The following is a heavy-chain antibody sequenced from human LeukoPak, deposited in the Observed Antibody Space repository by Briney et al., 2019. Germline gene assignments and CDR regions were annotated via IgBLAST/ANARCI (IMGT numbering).Heavy chain of an antibody. CDR1: GASFSGFY. CDR3: ARRIADFWSGYRQPYTWFDP. D-gene: IGHD3-3*01. Sequence: SETLSLTCAVYGASFSGFYCGWIRQPPGNGLERIGTTYHSGSTYYNPSLKSRVTISVDTAKNQFHLKLSSVTAADTAVYYCARRIADFWSGYRQPYTWFDPWGKGTLVTVSS. J-gene: IGHJ5*02. CDR2: TYHSGST. V-gene: IGHV4-38-2*01.